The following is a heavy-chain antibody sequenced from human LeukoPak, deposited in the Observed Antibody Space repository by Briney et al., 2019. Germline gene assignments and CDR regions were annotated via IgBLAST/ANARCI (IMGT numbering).Heavy chain of an antibody. V-gene: IGHV3-7*01. CDR2: INQNGSTK. J-gene: IGHJ4*02. D-gene: IGHD3-22*01. Sequence: GGSLRLSCAASGFTFSSYWMSWVRQAPGKGLEWVANINQNGSTKYYVDCGKGQFTISRDNAKNLLYLQMKSLRAEDMAVYYCAKDDYYDCSGYYLVEKRFGFWGQGTLVTVSS. CDR1: GFTFSSYW. CDR3: AKDDYYDCSGYYLVEKRFGF.